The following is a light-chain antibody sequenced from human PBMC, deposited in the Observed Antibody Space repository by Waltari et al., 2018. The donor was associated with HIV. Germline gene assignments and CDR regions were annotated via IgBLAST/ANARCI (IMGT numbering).Light chain of an antibody. J-gene: IGLJ3*02. CDR3: SSYTSSSTWV. V-gene: IGLV2-14*03. CDR2: DVT. CDR1: SSDVGGYNY. Sequence: QSALTQPASVSGSPGQSITISCTGTSSDVGGYNYVSWYQQHPGKAPKLMIYDVTNRPSGVSNLVSGSKSGNTASLTISGLQLEDEADYYCSSYTSSSTWVFGGGTKLTVL.